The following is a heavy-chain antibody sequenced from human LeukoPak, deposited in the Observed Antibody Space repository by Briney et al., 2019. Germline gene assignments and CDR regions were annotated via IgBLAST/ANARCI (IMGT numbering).Heavy chain of an antibody. J-gene: IGHJ3*02. Sequence: GGSLRLSCAASGFTFSGYWMTWVRQAPGKGLEWVANLKRDGSETHYVDSVKGRFTISRDNARNSLFLQMDSLRAEDTALYFSVRDDGGKYSAGWYDAFDIWGQGTMVTVSS. V-gene: IGHV3-7*01. CDR3: VRDDGGKYSAGWYDAFDI. D-gene: IGHD6-13*01. CDR1: GFTFSGYW. CDR2: LKRDGSET.